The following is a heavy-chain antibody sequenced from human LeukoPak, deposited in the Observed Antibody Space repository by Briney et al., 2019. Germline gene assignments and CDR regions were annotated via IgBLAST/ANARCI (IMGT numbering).Heavy chain of an antibody. J-gene: IGHJ6*04. D-gene: IGHD5-12*01. Sequence: ASVKVSCKASGYTFTGYYMHWVRQAPGQGLEWMGWTNPNSGGTNYAQKFQGRVTMTRDKSISTAYLQWSSLKASDTAMYYCARRGVSGGYDDYYYYYGMDVWGKGTTVTVSS. V-gene: IGHV1-2*02. CDR3: ARRGVSGGYDDYYYYYGMDV. CDR2: TNPNSGGT. CDR1: GYTFTGYY.